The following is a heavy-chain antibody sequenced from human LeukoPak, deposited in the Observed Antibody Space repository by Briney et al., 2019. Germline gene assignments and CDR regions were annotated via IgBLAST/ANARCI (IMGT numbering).Heavy chain of an antibody. Sequence: GGSLRLSCAASGFTFSDYYMSWIRQAPGKGLEWVSYISSSGSTIYYADSVKGRFTISRDNAKNSLYLQMNSLRAEDTAVYYCARDYAPYNVVFDYWGQGTLVTVSS. J-gene: IGHJ4*02. CDR2: ISSSGSTI. D-gene: IGHD2-21*01. V-gene: IGHV3-11*04. CDR3: ARDYAPYNVVFDY. CDR1: GFTFSDYY.